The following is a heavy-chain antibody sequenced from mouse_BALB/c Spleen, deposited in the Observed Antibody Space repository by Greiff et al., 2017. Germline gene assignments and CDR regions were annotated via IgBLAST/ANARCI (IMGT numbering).Heavy chain of an antibody. V-gene: IGHV3-2*02. J-gene: IGHJ3*01. CDR2: ISYSGST. Sequence: DVKLQESGPGLVKPSQSLSLTCTVTGYSITSDYAWNWIRQFPGNKLEWMGYISYSGSTSYNPSLKSRISITRDTSKNQFFLQLNSVTTEDTATYYCARWGNGAYWGQGTLVTVSA. D-gene: IGHD2-1*01. CDR3: ARWGNGAY. CDR1: GYSITSDYA.